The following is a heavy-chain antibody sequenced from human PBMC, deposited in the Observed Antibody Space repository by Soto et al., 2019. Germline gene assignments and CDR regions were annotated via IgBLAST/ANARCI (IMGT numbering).Heavy chain of an antibody. D-gene: IGHD4-4*01. CDR3: ARDPPGDVFHSSYYGMEV. CDR2: INSDGSST. V-gene: IGHV3-74*01. J-gene: IGHJ6*02. CDR1: GFTFSSYW. Sequence: VGSLRLSCAASGFTFSSYWMHWVRQAPGKGLVWVSRINSDGSSTSYADSVKGRFTISRDNAKNTLYLQMNSLRAEDTAVYYCARDPPGDVFHSSYYGMEVWGQGTTVTVSS.